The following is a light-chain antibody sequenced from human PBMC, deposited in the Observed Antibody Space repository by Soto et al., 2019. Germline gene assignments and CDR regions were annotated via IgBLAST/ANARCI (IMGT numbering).Light chain of an antibody. CDR2: EVS. J-gene: IGLJ2*01. Sequence: QSVLTQPPSASGSPGQSVTISCTGTSSDVGGYNYVSWYQQHPGKAPKLMIYEVSKRPSGVPDRFSGSKSGNTASLTLSGLQAEDEADYYCSSYAGSNNLVVFGGGTKLTVL. CDR1: SSDVGGYNY. CDR3: SSYAGSNNLVV. V-gene: IGLV2-8*01.